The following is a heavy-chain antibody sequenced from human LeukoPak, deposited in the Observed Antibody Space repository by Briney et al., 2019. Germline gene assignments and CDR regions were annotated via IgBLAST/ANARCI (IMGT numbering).Heavy chain of an antibody. CDR1: GGSISRGSYY. CDR2: IYTSGST. J-gene: IGHJ6*03. D-gene: IGHD1-14*01. Sequence: SETLSLTCTVSGGSISRGSYYWSWIRQPAGKGLEWIGRIYTSGSTNYNPSLKSRVTISVDTSKNQFSLKLSSVTAADTAVYYCARGLAASRNYYYYYYMDVWGKGTTVTVSS. V-gene: IGHV4-61*02. CDR3: ARGLAASRNYYYYYYMDV.